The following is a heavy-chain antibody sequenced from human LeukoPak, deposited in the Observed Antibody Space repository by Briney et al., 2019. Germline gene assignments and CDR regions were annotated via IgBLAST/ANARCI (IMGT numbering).Heavy chain of an antibody. CDR2: IYHSGST. CDR3: ARVCGGDCFFAFDI. Sequence: SGTLSLTCAVSGGSISSSNWWSWVRQPPGKGLEWIGEIYHSGSTNYNPSLKSRVTISVDKSKNQFSLKLSSVTAADTAVYYCARVCGGDCFFAFDIWGQGTLVTVSS. D-gene: IGHD2-21*02. V-gene: IGHV4-4*02. J-gene: IGHJ4*02. CDR1: GGSISSSNW.